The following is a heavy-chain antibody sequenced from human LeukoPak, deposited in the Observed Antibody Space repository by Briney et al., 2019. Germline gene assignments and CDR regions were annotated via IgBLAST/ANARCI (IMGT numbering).Heavy chain of an antibody. CDR2: ISSSSGYI. CDR3: ARDPGNYYGMDV. Sequence: GGSLRLSCAASGFIFSSYSMNWVSQAPGKGLEWVSFISSSSGYIYYADSVKGRFTISRDNAKNSLHLQMNSLRAEDTAVYYCARDPGNYYGMDVWGQGTTVTVSS. CDR1: GFIFSSYS. V-gene: IGHV3-21*01. D-gene: IGHD2/OR15-2a*01. J-gene: IGHJ6*02.